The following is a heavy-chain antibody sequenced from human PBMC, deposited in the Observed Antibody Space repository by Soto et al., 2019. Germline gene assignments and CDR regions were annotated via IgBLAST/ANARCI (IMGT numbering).Heavy chain of an antibody. CDR3: ARDKDWAFDF. CDR2: ISSTYEI. V-gene: IGHV3-48*01. J-gene: IGHJ4*02. D-gene: IGHD3-9*01. CDR1: GFTFTTYS. Sequence: GGSLRLSCAASGFTFTTYSMNWVRQAPGKGLEWISYISSTYEIWYADSVKGRFTISRDDAKNSLYLQMNSLRAEDTAVYYCARDKDWAFDFWGQGTLVTVSS.